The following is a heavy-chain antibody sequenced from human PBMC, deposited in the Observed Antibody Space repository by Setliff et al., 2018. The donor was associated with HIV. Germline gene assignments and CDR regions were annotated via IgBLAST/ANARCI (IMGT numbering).Heavy chain of an antibody. CDR1: GFFFSDHY. J-gene: IGHJ4*02. CDR3: AKVPGTAASGVYYFDY. V-gene: IGHV3-23*01. CDR2: IRGNGDNR. Sequence: PGGSLRLSCAVSGFFFSDHYMSWIRQAPGKGLEWVAAIRGNGDNRFYTDSVKGRFSISRDNSKNTLYLQMNSLRAEDTAVYYCAKVPGTAASGVYYFDYWGQGTLVTVSS. D-gene: IGHD6-13*01.